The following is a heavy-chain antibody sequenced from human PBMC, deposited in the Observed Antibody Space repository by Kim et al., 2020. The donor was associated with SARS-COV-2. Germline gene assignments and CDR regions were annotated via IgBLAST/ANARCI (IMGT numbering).Heavy chain of an antibody. CDR2: ISSNGGST. Sequence: GGSLRLSCSASGFTFSSYAMHWVRQAPGKGLEYVSAISSNGGSTYYADSVKGRFTISRDNSKNTLYLQMSSLRAEDTAVYYCVKDQVAVAGTPRGFDYWGQGTLVTVSS. J-gene: IGHJ4*02. CDR1: GFTFSSYA. CDR3: VKDQVAVAGTPRGFDY. V-gene: IGHV3-64D*09. D-gene: IGHD6-19*01.